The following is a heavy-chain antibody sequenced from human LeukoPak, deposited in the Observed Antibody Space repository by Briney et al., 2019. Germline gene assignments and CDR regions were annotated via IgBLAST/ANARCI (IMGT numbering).Heavy chain of an antibody. CDR1: GFTFSSYA. J-gene: IGHJ6*02. CDR3: AKGASSSSLRYYYYGMDV. D-gene: IGHD6-13*01. CDR2: ISGSGAST. V-gene: IGHV3-23*01. Sequence: SGGSLRLSCAASGFTFSSYAMSWVRQAPGKGLEWVSGISGSGASTYYADSVKGRFTISRDNSKNTLYLQMNSLRAEDTAVYYCAKGASSSSLRYYYYGMDVWGQGTTVTVSS.